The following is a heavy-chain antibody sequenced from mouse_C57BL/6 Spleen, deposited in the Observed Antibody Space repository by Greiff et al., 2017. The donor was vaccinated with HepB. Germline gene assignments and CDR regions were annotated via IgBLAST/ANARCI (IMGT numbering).Heavy chain of an antibody. D-gene: IGHD2-5*01. CDR3: ARTNIYYSNAWFAY. CDR2: INPSTGGT. CDR1: GYSFTGYY. Sequence: VQLKQSGPELVKPGASVKISCKASGYSFTGYYMNWVKQSPEKSLEWIGEINPSTGGTTYNQKFKAKATLTVDKSSSTAYMQLKSLTSEDSAVYYCARTNIYYSNAWFAYWGQGTLVTVSA. V-gene: IGHV1-42*01. J-gene: IGHJ3*01.